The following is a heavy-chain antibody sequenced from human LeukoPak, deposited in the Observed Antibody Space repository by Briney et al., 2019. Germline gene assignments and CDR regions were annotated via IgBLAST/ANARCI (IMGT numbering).Heavy chain of an antibody. CDR1: GFTFSSYD. D-gene: IGHD6-19*01. J-gene: IGHJ1*01. CDR2: ISYDGSNK. V-gene: IGHV3-30-3*01. Sequence: PGGSLRLSCAASGFTFSSYDMHWVRQAPGKGLEWVAVISYDGSNKYYADSVKGRFTISRDNSKNTLYLQMNSLRAEDTAVYYCATPFYSSGEHWGQGTLVTVSS. CDR3: ATPFYSSGEH.